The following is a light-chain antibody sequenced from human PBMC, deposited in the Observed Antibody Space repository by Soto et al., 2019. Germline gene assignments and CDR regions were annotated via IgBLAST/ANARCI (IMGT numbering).Light chain of an antibody. V-gene: IGKV3-15*01. Sequence: EIVMTQSPATLSVSPGERATLSCRASQSVSSNLAWYQQKPGQAPRLLIYGASTRATGIPARFSGSGSGTKFTLTISSLQSEVFAVYSCQQYNNWPRAFGQGTKV. CDR2: GAS. CDR1: QSVSSN. CDR3: QQYNNWPRA. J-gene: IGKJ1*01.